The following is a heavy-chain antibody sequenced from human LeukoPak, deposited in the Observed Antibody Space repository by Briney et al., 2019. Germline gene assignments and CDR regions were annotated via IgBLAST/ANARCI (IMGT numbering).Heavy chain of an antibody. CDR2: IKSKTDGGTT. V-gene: IGHV3-15*01. Sequence: GGSLRLSCAASGFTFSSYAMSWVRQAPGKGLEWVGRIKSKTDGGTTDYAAPVKGRFTISRDDSKNTLYLQMNRLKTEDTAVYYCTTGTDIVVVPGLYWGQGTLVTVSS. CDR1: GFTFSSYA. J-gene: IGHJ4*02. D-gene: IGHD2-2*01. CDR3: TTGTDIVVVPGLY.